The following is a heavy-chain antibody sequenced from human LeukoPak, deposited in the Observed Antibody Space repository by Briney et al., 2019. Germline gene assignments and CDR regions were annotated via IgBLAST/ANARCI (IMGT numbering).Heavy chain of an antibody. CDR1: GFTFSSYA. J-gene: IGHJ4*02. Sequence: GGSLRLSCAASGFTFSSYAMSWVRQAPGKGLEWVSGTSGSGGSTYYAGSVKGRFTISRDNSKNTLYLQMNSLRVEDTAVCYCAKNGGSQCYSHLDSWGQGTLVTVSS. CDR3: AKNGGSQCYSHLDS. V-gene: IGHV3-23*01. D-gene: IGHD2-15*01. CDR2: TSGSGGST.